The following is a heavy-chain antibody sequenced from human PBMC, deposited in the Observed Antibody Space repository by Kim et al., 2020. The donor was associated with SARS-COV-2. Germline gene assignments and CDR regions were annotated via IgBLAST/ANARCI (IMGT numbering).Heavy chain of an antibody. CDR3: ARAGIVVVDI. CDR1: GGSISSGGYY. Sequence: SETLSLTCTVSGGSISSGGYYWSWIRQHPGKGLEWIGYIYYSGSTYYNPSLKSRVTISVDTSKNQFSLKLSSVTAADTAVYYCARAGIVVVDIWGQGTMVTVSS. D-gene: IGHD2-15*01. J-gene: IGHJ3*02. CDR2: IYYSGST. V-gene: IGHV4-31*03.